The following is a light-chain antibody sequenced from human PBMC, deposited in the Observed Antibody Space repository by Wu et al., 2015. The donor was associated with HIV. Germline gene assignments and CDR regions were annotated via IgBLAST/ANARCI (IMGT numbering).Light chain of an antibody. CDR1: QSVGSY. V-gene: IGKV3-11*01. J-gene: IGKJ4*01. Sequence: EIVLTQSPGTLSLSPGESATLSCRVSQSVGSYLAWYQQKPGQAPSLLIYDASSRATGIPARFSGSGSGTDFTLTISTLEPEDFAVYYCQQRGYWGTFGGGTKVETK. CDR2: DAS. CDR3: QQRGYWGT.